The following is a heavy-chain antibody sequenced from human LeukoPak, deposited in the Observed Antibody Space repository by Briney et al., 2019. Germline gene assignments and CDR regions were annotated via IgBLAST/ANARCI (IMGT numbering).Heavy chain of an antibody. CDR3: ARDGKHIAVPGVRYPMDV. J-gene: IGHJ6*02. Sequence: GASVKVSCKASGGTFSSYAISWVRQAPGQRLEWMGRLNAANGNSQYSQKFQDRVTITSDTSANTAYMELSSLRSEDTAVYYCARDGKHIAVPGVRYPMDVWGQGTTVTVS. CDR1: GGTFSSYA. CDR2: LNAANGNS. V-gene: IGHV1-3*01. D-gene: IGHD6-19*01.